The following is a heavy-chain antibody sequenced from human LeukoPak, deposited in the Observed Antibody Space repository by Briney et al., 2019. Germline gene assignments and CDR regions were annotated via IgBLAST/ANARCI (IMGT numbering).Heavy chain of an antibody. V-gene: IGHV3-30*02. D-gene: IGHD3-22*01. J-gene: IGHJ4*02. CDR1: GVTFSSYG. Sequence: PGGSLRLSCAASGVTFSSYGMHWVRQAPGKGLEWVAFIRYDGSNKYYADSVKGRFTISRDNSKNTLYLQMNSLRAEDTAVYYCARGDYYDSSGYVDSWGQGTLVTVSS. CDR2: IRYDGSNK. CDR3: ARGDYYDSSGYVDS.